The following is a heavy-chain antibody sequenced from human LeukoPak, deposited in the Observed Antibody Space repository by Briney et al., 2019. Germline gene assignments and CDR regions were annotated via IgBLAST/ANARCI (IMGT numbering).Heavy chain of an antibody. CDR3: AKGIAETQTADDAFDI. D-gene: IGHD6-13*01. J-gene: IGHJ3*02. V-gene: IGHV3-23*01. Sequence: GGSLRLSCAASGFTFSSYAMSWVRQAPGKGLEWVSAISGSGGSTYYADSVKGRFTISRDNSKNTLYLQMNSLRAEDTAVYYCAKGIAETQTADDAFDIWGQGTMVTVSS. CDR2: ISGSGGST. CDR1: GFTFSSYA.